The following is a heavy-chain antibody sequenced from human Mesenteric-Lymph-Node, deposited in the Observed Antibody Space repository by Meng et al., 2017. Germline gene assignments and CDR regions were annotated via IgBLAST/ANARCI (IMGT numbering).Heavy chain of an antibody. CDR1: GGTFSSYA. Sequence: SVKVSCKASGGTFSSYAISWVRQAPGQGLEWMGGIIPIFGTANYAQKFQGRVTITADESTSTAYMELSSMRSEDTAVYYCARGDTDYGGNRYFDLWGRGTMVTVSS. CDR2: IIPIFGTA. J-gene: IGHJ2*01. CDR3: ARGDTDYGGNRYFDL. V-gene: IGHV1-69*13. D-gene: IGHD4-23*01.